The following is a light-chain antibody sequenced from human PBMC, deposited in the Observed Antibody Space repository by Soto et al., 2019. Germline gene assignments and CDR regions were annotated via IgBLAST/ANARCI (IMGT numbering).Light chain of an antibody. CDR1: SSDVVGYNY. CDR3: SSYTSSSTLEV. CDR2: EVT. J-gene: IGLJ1*01. Sequence: QSALTQPASVSGSPGQSITISCTGTSSDVVGYNYVSWYQQYPNKAPKLMIYEVTNRPSGVSNRFSGSKSGNTASLTISGLQAEDEADYYCSSYTSSSTLEVFGTGTKLTVL. V-gene: IGLV2-14*01.